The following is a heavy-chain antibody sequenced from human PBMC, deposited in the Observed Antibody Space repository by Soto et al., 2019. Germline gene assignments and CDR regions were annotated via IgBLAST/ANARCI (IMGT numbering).Heavy chain of an antibody. Sequence: GGSLRLSCAASGFTFSSYSMNWVRQAPGKGLEWVSSISSSSSYIYYADSVKGRFTISRDNAKNSLYLQMNSLRAEDTAVYYCASTDGFDAFYIWGKGTMVPVSS. CDR1: GFTFSSYS. CDR3: ASTDGFDAFYI. CDR2: ISSSSSYI. V-gene: IGHV3-21*01. J-gene: IGHJ3*02.